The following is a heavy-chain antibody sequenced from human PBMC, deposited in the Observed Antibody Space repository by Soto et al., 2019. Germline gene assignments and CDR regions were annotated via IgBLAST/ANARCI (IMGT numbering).Heavy chain of an antibody. CDR2: IYYSGST. Sequence: QVQLQESGPGLVKPSETLSLTCTVSGGSISSYYWSWIRQPPGKGLEWIGYIYYSGSTNYNPSLKSRVTISVDTSKNQFSLKLSSVTAADTAVYYCARYSVTTVTYYHMDVWGKGTTVTVSS. V-gene: IGHV4-59*08. J-gene: IGHJ6*03. D-gene: IGHD4-17*01. CDR1: GGSISSYY. CDR3: ARYSVTTVTYYHMDV.